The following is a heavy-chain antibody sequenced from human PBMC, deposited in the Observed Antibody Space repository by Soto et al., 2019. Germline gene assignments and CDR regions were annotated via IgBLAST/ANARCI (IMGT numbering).Heavy chain of an antibody. D-gene: IGHD3-3*01. J-gene: IGHJ6*02. CDR3: GKGTELGGVRYGLDA. V-gene: IGHV3-74*01. CDR2: FGGDENYT. CDR1: GFSVKRNW. Sequence: GGSLRLSCGASGFSVKRNWMHWVRQAPGKGLVWLSRFGGDENYTDYADSVRGRFTISRDIAKNTIYLQMNSLRAEDTAVYYCGKGTELGGVRYGLDAWDQGTTSTVSS.